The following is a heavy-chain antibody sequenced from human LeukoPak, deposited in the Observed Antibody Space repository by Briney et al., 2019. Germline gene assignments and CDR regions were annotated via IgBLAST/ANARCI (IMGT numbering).Heavy chain of an antibody. V-gene: IGHV4-59*01. CDR2: IYYSGST. J-gene: IGHJ6*03. CDR1: GGSISSYY. D-gene: IGHD3-3*01. Sequence: PSETLSLTCTVSGGSISSYYWSWIRQPPGQGLEWIGYIYYSGSTNYNPSPKSRVVISVDTSTTQFSLKLSSVTAADTAVYYCARYTNDYDFWGGPPRYSYYMDVWGKGPTVTVSS. CDR3: ARYTNDYDFWGGPPRYSYYMDV.